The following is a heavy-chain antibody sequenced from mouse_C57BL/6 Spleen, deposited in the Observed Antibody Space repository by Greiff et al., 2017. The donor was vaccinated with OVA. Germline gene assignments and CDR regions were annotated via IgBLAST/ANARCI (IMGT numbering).Heavy chain of an antibody. CDR2: IDPNSGGT. CDR3: ARYYDWDSLYAMDY. CDR1: GYTFTSYW. J-gene: IGHJ4*01. Sequence: QVQLKQPGAELVKPGASVKLSCKASGYTFTSYWMHWVKQRPGRGLEWIGRIDPNSGGTKYNEKFKSKATLTVDKPSSTAYRQLSSLTSEDSAVYYCARYYDWDSLYAMDYWGQGTSVTVSS. D-gene: IGHD2-4*01. V-gene: IGHV1-72*01.